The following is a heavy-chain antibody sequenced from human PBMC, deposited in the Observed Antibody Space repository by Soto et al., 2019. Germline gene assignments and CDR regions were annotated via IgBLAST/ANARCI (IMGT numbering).Heavy chain of an antibody. V-gene: IGHV3-23*01. CDR1: GFTFSSYA. J-gene: IGHJ2*01. CDR2: ISGSGGST. CDR3: AKGVVVVVAAWYFDL. D-gene: IGHD2-15*01. Sequence: EVQLLESGGGLVQPGGSLRLSCAASGFTFSSYAMSWVRQAPGKGLEWVSAISGSGGSTYYADSAKGRFTISRDNSKNTLYLQMNSLRAEDTAVYYCAKGVVVVVAAWYFDLWGRGTLVTVSS.